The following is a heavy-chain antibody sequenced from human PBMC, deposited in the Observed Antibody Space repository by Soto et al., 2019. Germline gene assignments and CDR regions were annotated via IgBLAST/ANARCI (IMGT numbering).Heavy chain of an antibody. CDR2: INPNSGGT. J-gene: IGHJ6*02. CDR3: ARDKRGFGSGWYGGYYYGMDV. Sequence: ASVKVSCKASGYTFTGFYMHWVRQAPGQGFEWMGWINPNSGGTNYAQKFQGWVTMTRDTSISTAYMELSRLRSDDTAVYYCARDKRGFGSGWYGGYYYGMDVWGQGTTVTVSS. D-gene: IGHD6-19*01. CDR1: GYTFTGFY. V-gene: IGHV1-2*04.